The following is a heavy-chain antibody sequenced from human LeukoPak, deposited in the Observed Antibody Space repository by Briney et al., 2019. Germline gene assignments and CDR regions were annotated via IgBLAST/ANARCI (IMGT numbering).Heavy chain of an antibody. V-gene: IGHV3-66*01. CDR1: GFTVSSNY. CDR3: ARVIRRFGEFSSDY. Sequence: TGGSLRLSCAASGFTVSSNYMSWVRQAPGKGLECVSVIYSGGNTYYADSVKGRFTISRDNSKNTLFLQMNSLRDEDTAVYYCARVIRRFGEFSSDYWGQGTLVTVSS. CDR2: IYSGGNT. J-gene: IGHJ4*02. D-gene: IGHD3-10*01.